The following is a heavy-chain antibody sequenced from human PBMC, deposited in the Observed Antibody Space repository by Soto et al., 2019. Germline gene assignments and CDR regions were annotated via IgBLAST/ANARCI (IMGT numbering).Heavy chain of an antibody. V-gene: IGHV4-59*01. CDR2: IYYSGST. CDR1: GGSISSYY. Sequence: SEILSLTCTVSGGSISSYYWSWIRQPPGKGLEWIGYIYYSGSTNYNPSLKSRVTISVDTSKNQFSLKLSSVTAADTAVYYCARGFNSGRYDYWGQGTLVTVSS. CDR3: ARGFNSGRYDY. D-gene: IGHD1-26*01. J-gene: IGHJ4*02.